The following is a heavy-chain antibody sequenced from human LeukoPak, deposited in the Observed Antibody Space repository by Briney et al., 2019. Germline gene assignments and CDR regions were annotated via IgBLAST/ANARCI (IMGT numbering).Heavy chain of an antibody. V-gene: IGHV4-38-2*02. Sequence: SETLSLTCTVSGYSISSGYYWGWIRQPPGKGLEWIGSIYHSGSTYYNPSLKSRVTISVDTSKNQFSLKLSSVTAADTAVYYCARVGYSSPCWFDPWGQGTLVTASS. D-gene: IGHD6-13*01. CDR1: GYSISSGYY. J-gene: IGHJ5*02. CDR2: IYHSGST. CDR3: ARVGYSSPCWFDP.